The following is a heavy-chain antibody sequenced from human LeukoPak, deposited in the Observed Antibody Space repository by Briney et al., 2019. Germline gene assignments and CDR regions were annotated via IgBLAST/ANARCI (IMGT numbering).Heavy chain of an antibody. J-gene: IGHJ5*02. CDR2: IYYSGST. Sequence: PSETLSLTCTVPGGSISSYYWSWIRQPPGKGLEWIGYIYYSGSTNYNPSLKSRVTISVDTSKNQFSLKLRSVTAADTAVYYCANGGYCSSTSCYPNWFDPWGQGTLVTVSS. CDR3: ANGGYCSSTSCYPNWFDP. V-gene: IGHV4-59*01. CDR1: GGSISSYY. D-gene: IGHD2-2*01.